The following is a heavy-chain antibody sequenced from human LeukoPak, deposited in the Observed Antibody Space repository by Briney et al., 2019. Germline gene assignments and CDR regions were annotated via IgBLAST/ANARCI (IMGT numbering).Heavy chain of an antibody. J-gene: IGHJ3*01. CDR2: INTDGSST. D-gene: IGHD6-19*01. Sequence: GGSLRLSCSASGFTFSNYWMHWVRQAPGKGLVWVSRINTDGSSTIYADSVKGRFTISRDNAKNTLYLQMNSLRAEDTAVYYCARVLVVAGTGAFDFWGQGTMVTVSS. V-gene: IGHV3-74*01. CDR1: GFTFSNYW. CDR3: ARVLVVAGTGAFDF.